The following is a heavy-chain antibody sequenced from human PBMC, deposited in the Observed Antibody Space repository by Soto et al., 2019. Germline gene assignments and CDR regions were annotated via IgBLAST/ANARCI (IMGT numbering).Heavy chain of an antibody. Sequence: SETLSLTCTVSGGSISSGDYYWSWIRQPPGKGLEWIGYIYYSGSTYYNPPLKSRVTISVDTSKNQFSLKLSSVTAADTAVYYCARGPGWFGEFRDFDYWGQGTLVTVSS. V-gene: IGHV4-30-4*01. D-gene: IGHD3-10*01. CDR3: ARGPGWFGEFRDFDY. CDR2: IYYSGST. CDR1: GGSISSGDYY. J-gene: IGHJ4*02.